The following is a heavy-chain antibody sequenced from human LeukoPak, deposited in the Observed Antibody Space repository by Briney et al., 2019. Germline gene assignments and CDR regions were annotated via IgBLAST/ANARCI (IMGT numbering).Heavy chain of an antibody. CDR1: GNTFTSYD. CDR3: ARLSSSWYKDAFDI. CDR2: MNPNSGNT. D-gene: IGHD6-13*01. V-gene: IGHV1-8*03. J-gene: IGHJ3*02. Sequence: ASVKVSCKASGNTFTSYDINWVRQATGQGLEWMGWMNPNSGNTGYAQKFQGRVTITRNTSISTAYMELSSLRSEDTAVYYCARLSSSWYKDAFDIWGQGTMVTVSS.